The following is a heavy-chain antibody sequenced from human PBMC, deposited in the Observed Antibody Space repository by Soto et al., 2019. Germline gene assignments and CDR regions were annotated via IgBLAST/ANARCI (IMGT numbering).Heavy chain of an antibody. CDR1: GGTFSSYA. CDR2: IIPIFGTA. Sequence: QVQLVQSGAEVKKPGSSVKVSCKASGGTFSSYAISWVRQAPGQGLEWMGGIIPIFGTANYAQKFQGRVTITADEATGTAYMELRSLRSEDTAVYYGARVRNLAGDPWWYFDLWGRGTLVTVSS. J-gene: IGHJ2*01. D-gene: IGHD6-19*01. CDR3: ARVRNLAGDPWWYFDL. V-gene: IGHV1-69*12.